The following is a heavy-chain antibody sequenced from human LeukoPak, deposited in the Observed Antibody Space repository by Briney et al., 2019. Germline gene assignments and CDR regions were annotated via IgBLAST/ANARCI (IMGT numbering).Heavy chain of an antibody. J-gene: IGHJ4*02. CDR3: GRSRYTGSHFDY. CDR2: INSDGSSL. CDR1: GFTFSSYW. D-gene: IGHD1-26*01. Sequence: GGSLRLSCAASGFTFSSYWVQWVRQAPGKGLVWISRINSDGSSLSYADSVKGRFTISRDNAKNTVYLQINSLRPWDPAVYYCGRSRYTGSHFDYWGQGTLVTVSS. V-gene: IGHV3-74*01.